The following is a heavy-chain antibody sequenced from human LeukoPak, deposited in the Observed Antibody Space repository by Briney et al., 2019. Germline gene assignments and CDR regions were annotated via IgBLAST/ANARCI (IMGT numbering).Heavy chain of an antibody. CDR1: GYTFTSYY. J-gene: IGHJ4*02. V-gene: IGHV1-2*02. CDR3: ARVVKSPGYSSSWYSY. Sequence: ASVKVSCKASGYTFTSYYMHWVRQAPGQGLEWMGWISPNSGGTNYAQKFQGRVTMTRDTSISTAYMELSRLRSDDTAVYYCARVVKSPGYSSSWYSYWGQGTLVTVSS. CDR2: ISPNSGGT. D-gene: IGHD6-13*01.